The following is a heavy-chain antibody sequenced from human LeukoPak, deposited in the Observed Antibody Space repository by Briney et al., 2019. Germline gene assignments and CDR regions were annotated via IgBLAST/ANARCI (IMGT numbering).Heavy chain of an antibody. J-gene: IGHJ3*02. Sequence: KSGGTLRLSCAASGFPFSTYGMSWVRQAPGKGLEWVSALSGSGRSTYYADSVKGRFTISRDNSKNTLYLQMNSLRAEDTAVYYCARIGELRPQDAFDIWGQGTMVTVSS. CDR2: LSGSGRST. CDR3: ARIGELRPQDAFDI. V-gene: IGHV3-23*01. D-gene: IGHD3-10*01. CDR1: GFPFSTYG.